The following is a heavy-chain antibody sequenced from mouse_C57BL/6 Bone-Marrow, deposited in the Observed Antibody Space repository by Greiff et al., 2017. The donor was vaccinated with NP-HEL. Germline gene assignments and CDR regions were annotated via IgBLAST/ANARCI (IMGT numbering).Heavy chain of an antibody. CDR2: INPSSGYT. Sequence: QVQLQQSGAELARPGASVKMSCKASGYTFASYTMHWVKQRPGQGLEWIGYINPSSGYTKYNQKFKDKATLTADKSSSTAYMQLSSLTSEDSAVYYCARGCLYYFDYWGQGTTLTVSS. J-gene: IGHJ2*01. CDR3: ARGCLYYFDY. D-gene: IGHD6-1*01. V-gene: IGHV1-4*01. CDR1: GYTFASYT.